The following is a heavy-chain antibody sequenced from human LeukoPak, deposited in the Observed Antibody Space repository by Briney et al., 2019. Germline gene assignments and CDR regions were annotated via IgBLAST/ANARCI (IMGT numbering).Heavy chain of an antibody. V-gene: IGHV3-48*03. D-gene: IGHD3-10*01. CDR3: AREGSSYAPSEPFYFDY. CDR2: ISAGGYTT. J-gene: IGHJ4*02. CDR1: GFPFSSSD. Sequence: PGGSLRLSCAASGFPFSSSDVNWVRQAPGKGLEWISYISAGGYTTHYADSVKGRFTISRDNAKESLYLQMNSLRAEDTAVYYCAREGSSYAPSEPFYFDYWGQGTLVTVSS.